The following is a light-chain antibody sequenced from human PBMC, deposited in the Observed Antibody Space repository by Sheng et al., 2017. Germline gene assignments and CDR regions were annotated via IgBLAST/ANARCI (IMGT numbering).Light chain of an antibody. CDR3: QQYYSSPLT. J-gene: IGKJ4*01. CDR1: QSILYSSNNKNY. V-gene: IGKV4-1*01. CDR2: WAS. Sequence: DIVMTQSPDSLAVSLGERATINCKSSQSILYSSNNKNYLAWYQQKAGQPPKLLIYWASTRESGVPDRFSGSGSGTDFTLTISSLQAEDVAVYYCQQYYSSPLTFGGDQGGDQT.